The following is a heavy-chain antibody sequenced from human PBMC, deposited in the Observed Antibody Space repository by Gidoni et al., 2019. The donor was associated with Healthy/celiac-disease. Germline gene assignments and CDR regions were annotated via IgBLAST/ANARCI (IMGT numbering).Heavy chain of an antibody. CDR3: ARDAIVATIGDNYYYYGMDV. CDR2: IWYDGSNK. J-gene: IGHJ6*02. Sequence: QVQLVESGGGVVQPGRSMRLPCAASGFTFSSYGMHWVRQAPGKGLEWVAVIWYDGSNKYYADSVKGRFTISRDNSKNTLYLQMNSLRAEDTAVYYCARDAIVATIGDNYYYYGMDVWGQGTTVTVSS. D-gene: IGHD5-12*01. CDR1: GFTFSSYG. V-gene: IGHV3-33*01.